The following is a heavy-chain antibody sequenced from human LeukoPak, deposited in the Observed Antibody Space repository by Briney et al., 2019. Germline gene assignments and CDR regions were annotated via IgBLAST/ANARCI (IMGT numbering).Heavy chain of an antibody. D-gene: IGHD2-2*01. J-gene: IGHJ4*02. CDR3: ARVIRAGGYQLLDY. CDR2: INTDGSST. CDR1: GFTVSSNY. V-gene: IGHV3-74*01. Sequence: GGSLRLSCAASGFTVSSNYMSWVRQAPGKGLVWVSRINTDGSSTSYADSVKGRFTISRDNAKNTLYLQMNSLRAEDTAVYYCARVIRAGGYQLLDYWGQGTLVTVSS.